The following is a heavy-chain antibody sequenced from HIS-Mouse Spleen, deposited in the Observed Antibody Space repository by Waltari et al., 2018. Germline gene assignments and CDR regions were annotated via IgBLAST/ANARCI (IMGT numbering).Heavy chain of an antibody. CDR3: ARVGYNWNYAYFDY. Sequence: EVQMVEYGGGLVQPGRSLRLTVESSGLTSSRKYMILYCQSPGTGLDWVSVIYSGGSTYYAEAVKGLFTISRDNSKNTLYLQMNSLRAEDTAVYYCARVGYNWNYAYFDYWGQGTLVTVSS. J-gene: IGHJ4*02. V-gene: IGHV3-66*01. CDR1: GLTSSRKY. CDR2: IYSGGST. D-gene: IGHD1-7*01.